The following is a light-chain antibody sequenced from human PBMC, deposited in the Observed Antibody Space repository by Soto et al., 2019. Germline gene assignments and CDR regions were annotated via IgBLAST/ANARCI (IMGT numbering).Light chain of an antibody. CDR1: QSVTSN. V-gene: IGKV3-20*01. CDR2: GVS. Sequence: TQSPNTPSFSSGGRTTPSCRASQSVTSNLAWYQQKPGQAPRLLMYGVSTRATGIPDRFSGSGSGTDFTLTISRLEPEDFAVYYCQQYGSSGTFGQGTKVDIK. CDR3: QQYGSSGT. J-gene: IGKJ1*01.